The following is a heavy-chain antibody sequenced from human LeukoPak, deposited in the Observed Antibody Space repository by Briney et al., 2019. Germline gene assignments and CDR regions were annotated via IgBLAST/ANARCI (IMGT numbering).Heavy chain of an antibody. CDR3: ARDLMIRPFDY. J-gene: IGHJ4*02. CDR1: GGSISSSN. Sequence: PSETLSLTCAVSGGSISSSNYYWVWIRQPPGKGLEWVSSISSSSSYIYYADSVKGRFTISRDNAKNSLYLQMNSLRAEDTAVYYCARDLMIRPFDYWGQGTLVSVSS. CDR2: ISSSSSYI. D-gene: IGHD3-22*01. V-gene: IGHV3-21*01.